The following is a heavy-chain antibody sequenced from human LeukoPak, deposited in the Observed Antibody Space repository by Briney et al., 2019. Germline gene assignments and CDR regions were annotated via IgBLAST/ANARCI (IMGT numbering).Heavy chain of an antibody. D-gene: IGHD6-19*01. CDR2: MNPNSGNT. CDR1: GYTFTSYD. J-gene: IGHJ4*02. Sequence: ASVKVSCKASGYTFTSYDINWVRQATGQGLEWMGWMNPNSGNTGYAQKFQGRVTMTEDTSTDTAYMELSSLRSEDTAVYYCATGFKPGIAVAGTSYFDYWGQGTLVTVSS. V-gene: IGHV1-8*02. CDR3: ATGFKPGIAVAGTSYFDY.